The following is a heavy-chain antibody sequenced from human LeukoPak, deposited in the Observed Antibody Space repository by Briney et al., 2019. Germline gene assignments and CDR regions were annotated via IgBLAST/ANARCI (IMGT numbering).Heavy chain of an antibody. CDR1: GFTFSDYY. J-gene: IGHJ4*02. Sequence: PGGSLRLSCAASGFTFSDYYMSWIRQAPGKGLEWVSYISSSGSTIYCADSVKGRFTISRDNAKNSLYLQMNSLRAEDTAVYYCARWSIWGYYFDYWGQGTLVTVSS. V-gene: IGHV3-11*01. CDR3: ARWSIWGYYFDY. CDR2: ISSSGSTI. D-gene: IGHD3-16*01.